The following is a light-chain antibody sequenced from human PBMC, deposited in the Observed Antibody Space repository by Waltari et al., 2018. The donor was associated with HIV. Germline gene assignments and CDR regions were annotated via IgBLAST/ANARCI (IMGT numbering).Light chain of an antibody. CDR3: AAWDDSLNGPV. V-gene: IGLV1-44*01. CDR1: SPNIGSNT. CDR2: SNN. Sequence: QSVLTQPPSASGTPGQRVTISCSGSSPNIGSNTVNWYQQLPGTAPKLRIYSNNQRPSGVPDRFSGSKSGTSASLAISGLQSEDEADYYCAAWDDSLNGPVFGGGTKLTVL. J-gene: IGLJ2*01.